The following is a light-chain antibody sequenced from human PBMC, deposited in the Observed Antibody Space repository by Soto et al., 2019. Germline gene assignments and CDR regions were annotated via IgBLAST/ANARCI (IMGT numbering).Light chain of an antibody. CDR1: SSDVVGFDY. CDR2: DVS. CDR3: CSYAGTFRGYV. J-gene: IGLJ1*01. V-gene: IGLV2-11*01. Sequence: QSALTHPRSVSGSPGQSATFSCTGTSSDVVGFDYVSWVQQHPGKVPKLMIYDVSKRPSGVPDRFSGSKSGNTASLTISGLQAEDEADYYCCSYAGTFRGYVFGTGTKVTVL.